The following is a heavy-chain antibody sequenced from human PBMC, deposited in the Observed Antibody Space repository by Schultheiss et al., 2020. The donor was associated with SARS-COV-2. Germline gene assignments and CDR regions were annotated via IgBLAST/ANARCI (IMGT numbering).Heavy chain of an antibody. Sequence: GGSLRLSCAASGFTFSSYGMHWVRQAPGKGLEWVAVISYDGSNKFHADSVRGRFTISRDNSKNMLYLQMNSLRAADMAVYYCARDIVARPGYYYGMDVWGQGTTVTVSS. CDR2: ISYDGSNK. CDR1: GFTFSSYG. J-gene: IGHJ6*02. D-gene: IGHD6-6*01. CDR3: ARDIVARPGYYYGMDV. V-gene: IGHV3-30*03.